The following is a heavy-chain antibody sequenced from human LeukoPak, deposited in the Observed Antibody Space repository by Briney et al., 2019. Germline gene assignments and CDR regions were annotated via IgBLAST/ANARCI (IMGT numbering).Heavy chain of an antibody. D-gene: IGHD4-17*01. CDR1: GGTFSSYA. CDR2: IIPIFGTA. J-gene: IGHJ4*02. CDR3: ASRYVNTVTNEEGGY. Sequence: SVKVSCKASGGTFSSYAISWVRQAPGQGLEWMGGIIPIFGTANYAQKFQGRVTITTDESTSTAYMELSSLRSEDTAVYYCASRYVNTVTNEEGGYWGQGTLVTVSS. V-gene: IGHV1-69*05.